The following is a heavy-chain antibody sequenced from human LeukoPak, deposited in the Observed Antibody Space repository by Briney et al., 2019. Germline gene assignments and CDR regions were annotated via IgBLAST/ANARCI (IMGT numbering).Heavy chain of an antibody. D-gene: IGHD2-8*01. Sequence: GGSLRLPCAASGFTFSSYAMSWVRQAPGKGLEWVSAISGSGGSTYYADSVKGRFTISRDNSKNTLYLQMNSLRAEDTAVYYCAKVVVLMVYGKPDAFDIWGQGTMVTVSS. CDR2: ISGSGGST. V-gene: IGHV3-23*01. CDR3: AKVVVLMVYGKPDAFDI. J-gene: IGHJ3*02. CDR1: GFTFSSYA.